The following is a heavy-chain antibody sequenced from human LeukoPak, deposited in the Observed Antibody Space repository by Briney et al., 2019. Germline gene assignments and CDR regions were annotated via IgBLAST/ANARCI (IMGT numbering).Heavy chain of an antibody. Sequence: ASVKVSCKASGYTFTNYDISWVRQAPGHVLEWMGWISPYNDNTDYAQKVQGRVTMTTDTSTNTAYMELRSLRSDDTAVYYCARQQGFEFDWDSSDAFDIWGQGTMVTVSS. V-gene: IGHV1-18*01. CDR2: ISPYNDNT. J-gene: IGHJ3*02. CDR1: GYTFTNYD. CDR3: ARQQGFEFDWDSSDAFDI. D-gene: IGHD3-9*01.